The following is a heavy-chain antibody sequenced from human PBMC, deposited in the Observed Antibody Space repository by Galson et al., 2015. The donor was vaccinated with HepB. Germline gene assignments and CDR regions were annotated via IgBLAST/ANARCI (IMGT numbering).Heavy chain of an antibody. CDR3: AKAGGYCSGTSCYGRRVDY. D-gene: IGHD2-2*01. J-gene: IGHJ4*02. CDR2: ISGNGGST. CDR1: GFTFSSYA. Sequence: SLRLSCAASGFTFSSYAMTWVRQAPGKGLEWVSGISGNGGSTYYADSVKGRFTISRDNSKNTLYLQMNSLRAEDTAVYYCAKAGGYCSGTSCYGRRVDYWGQGTLVTVSS. V-gene: IGHV3-23*01.